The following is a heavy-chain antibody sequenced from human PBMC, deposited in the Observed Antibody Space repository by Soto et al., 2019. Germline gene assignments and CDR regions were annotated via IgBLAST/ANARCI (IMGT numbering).Heavy chain of an antibody. J-gene: IGHJ3*02. CDR1: GGSISSGGYY. CDR3: ARAYYYDSSGEYDAFDI. CDR2: IYYSGST. D-gene: IGHD3-22*01. Sequence: SETLSLTCTVSGGSISSGGYYWSWIRQHPGKGLEWIGYIYYSGSTYYNPSLKSRVTISVDTSKNQFSLKLSSVTAADTAVYYRARAYYYDSSGEYDAFDIWGQGTMVTVSS. V-gene: IGHV4-31*03.